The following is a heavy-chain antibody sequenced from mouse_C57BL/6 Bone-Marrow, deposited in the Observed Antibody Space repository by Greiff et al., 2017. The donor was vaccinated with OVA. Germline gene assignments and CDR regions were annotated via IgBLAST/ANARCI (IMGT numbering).Heavy chain of an antibody. V-gene: IGHV10-1*01. CDR3: VGNWGNY. CDR2: IRSKSNNYEN. D-gene: IGHD4-1*02. CDR1: GFSFNTYA. J-gene: IGHJ2*01. Sequence: EVKLVESGGGLVQPEGSLKLSCAASGFSFNTYAMNWVRQAPGKGLEWVARIRSKSNNYENSYDVSVKDRFTISRADSESKIYLQMNNLKTKETAMYYCVGNWGNYWGQGTTLTVSS.